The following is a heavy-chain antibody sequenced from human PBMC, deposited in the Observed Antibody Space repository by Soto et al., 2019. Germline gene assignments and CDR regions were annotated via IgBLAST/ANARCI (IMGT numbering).Heavy chain of an antibody. J-gene: IGHJ6*02. CDR3: ARGSRLPNPYYYYYGMDV. D-gene: IGHD2-15*01. Sequence: SETLSLTCAVYGGSFSGYYWSWIRQPPGKGLEWIGEINHSGSTNYNPSLKSRVTISVDTSKNQFSLKLSSVTAADTAVYYCARGSRLPNPYYYYYGMDVWGQGTTVTVSS. V-gene: IGHV4-34*01. CDR2: INHSGST. CDR1: GGSFSGYY.